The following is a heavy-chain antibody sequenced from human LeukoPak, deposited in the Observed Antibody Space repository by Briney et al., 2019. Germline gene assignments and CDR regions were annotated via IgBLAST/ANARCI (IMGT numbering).Heavy chain of an antibody. CDR1: GYTFTSYY. CDR3: ARARGATGGGYYFDY. Sequence: ASVKVSCKASGYTFTSYYMHWVRQAPGQGLEWMGIINPSGGSTSYAQKFQGRVTMTRDTSTSTVYMELSSLRSEDTAVYYCARARGATGGGYYFDYWGRGTLVTVSS. J-gene: IGHJ4*02. V-gene: IGHV1-46*03. D-gene: IGHD1-26*01. CDR2: INPSGGST.